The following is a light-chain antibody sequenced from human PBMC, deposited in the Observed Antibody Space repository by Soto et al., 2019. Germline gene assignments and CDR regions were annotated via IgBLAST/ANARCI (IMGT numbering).Light chain of an antibody. CDR3: QQYNNWPPWT. J-gene: IGKJ1*01. CDR2: GAS. CDR1: QSVSSN. V-gene: IGKV3-15*01. Sequence: EIVMTQSPATLSASPGERATLSCRASQSVSSNLAWYQQKPGQAPRLLIYGASTRATGIPARFSGSGSGTEFPLTISSLQSEDFAVYYCQQYNNWPPWTFGQGTKVEIK.